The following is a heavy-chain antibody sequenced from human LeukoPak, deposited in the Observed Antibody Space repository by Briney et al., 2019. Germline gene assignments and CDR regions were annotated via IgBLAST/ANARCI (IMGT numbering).Heavy chain of an antibody. D-gene: IGHD2-8*01. CDR3: ARDKDIVLNWFDP. J-gene: IGHJ5*02. CDR2: ISSSGSTI. CDR1: GFTFSDYY. Sequence: GGSLRLSCAASGFTFSDYYMSWIRQAPGKGLEWVSYISSSGSTIYYADSVKGRFTISRDNAKNSLYLQMNSLRAEDTAVYYCARDKDIVLNWFDPWGQGTLVTVSS. V-gene: IGHV3-11*01.